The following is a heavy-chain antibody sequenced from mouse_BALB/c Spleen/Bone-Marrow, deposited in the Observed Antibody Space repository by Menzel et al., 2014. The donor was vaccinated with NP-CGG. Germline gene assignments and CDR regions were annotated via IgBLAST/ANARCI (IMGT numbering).Heavy chain of an antibody. V-gene: IGHV5-17*02. D-gene: IGHD3-3*01. CDR2: ISSGSSTI. CDR3: ARIGRARGYAMDY. Sequence: EVQGVESGGGLVQPGGSRKLSCAASGITFRNFGMHWDRQAPEKGLEWVAYISSGSSTIYYADTLKGRFTISRDNPKNTLFLQMTSLRSEDTAMYYCARIGRARGYAMDYWGQGTSVTVSS. CDR1: GITFRNFG. J-gene: IGHJ4*01.